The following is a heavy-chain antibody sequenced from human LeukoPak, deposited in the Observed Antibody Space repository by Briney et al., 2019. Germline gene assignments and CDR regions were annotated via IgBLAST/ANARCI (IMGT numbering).Heavy chain of an antibody. D-gene: IGHD3-3*01. Sequence: PSETLSLTCTVSGGSISSSSNYWDWIRQPPGKGLEWIGSMSYRGSTYYNPSPKSRVTISADTSKNQFSLRLSSVTAADTGIYYCARDMEWLPFYFDYWGQGILVTVSS. CDR1: GGSISSSSNY. J-gene: IGHJ4*02. CDR3: ARDMEWLPFYFDY. CDR2: MSYRGST. V-gene: IGHV4-39*07.